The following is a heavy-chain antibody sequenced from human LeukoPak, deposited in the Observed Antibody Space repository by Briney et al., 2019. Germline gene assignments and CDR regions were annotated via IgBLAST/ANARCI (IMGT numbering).Heavy chain of an antibody. V-gene: IGHV3-43*02. CDR3: AKDYRAMSTGDY. J-gene: IGHJ4*02. CDR1: GYTFEDYA. D-gene: IGHD5/OR15-5a*01. CDR2: SSGNGSIS. Sequence: GGALRLSCAASGYTFEDYAMQRVPQATGKGLELVYLSSGNGSISYYADSVNVRLTISRDNSKYSMYLQINSLRTEDTAVYYCAKDYRAMSTGDYWGQGTRVSVSS.